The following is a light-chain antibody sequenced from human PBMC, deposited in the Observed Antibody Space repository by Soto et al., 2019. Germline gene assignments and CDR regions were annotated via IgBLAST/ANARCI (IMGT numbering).Light chain of an antibody. CDR3: CSYAATYVYV. J-gene: IGLJ1*01. CDR1: SSDVGGYNF. Sequence: QSVLTQPRSVSGSPGQSVTVSCTGTSSDVGGYNFVSWYQQHPGKAPKLMIYDVYKRPSGVPDRFSGSKSGNTASLTISGLQAEDEAVYFCCSYAATYVYVFGTGTKVTV. CDR2: DVY. V-gene: IGLV2-11*01.